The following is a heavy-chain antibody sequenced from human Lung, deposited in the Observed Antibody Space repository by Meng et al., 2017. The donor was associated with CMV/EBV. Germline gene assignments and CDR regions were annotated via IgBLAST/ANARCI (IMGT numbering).Heavy chain of an antibody. J-gene: IGHJ6*02. CDR2: VYYSGTT. V-gene: IGHV4-59*01. Sequence: SETXSLTCTISGGSFSSYYCSWIRQPPGKGLEWIGYVYYSGTTNYNPSFKSRIYISIDTSKNQFSLELSSVTAADTAVYYCARGNYYYGLDVWGQGTTVTVSS. CDR1: GGSFSSYY. CDR3: ARGNYYYGLDV.